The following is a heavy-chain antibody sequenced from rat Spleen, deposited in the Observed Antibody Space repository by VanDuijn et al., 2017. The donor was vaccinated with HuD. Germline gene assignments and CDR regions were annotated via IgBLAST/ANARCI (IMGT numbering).Heavy chain of an antibody. J-gene: IGHJ3*01. Sequence: EVQLVESGGGLVQPGRSLKLSCAASGFTFSDSNMAWVRQAPKKGLEWVASITNSGGSTYYRDSVKGRFTISRDNAKSTLYLQMDSLRSEDTATYYCTTDYVYYGLLLRGFAYWGQGTLVTVSS. D-gene: IGHD1-6*01. CDR2: ITNSGGST. V-gene: IGHV5S10*01. CDR1: GFTFSDSN. CDR3: TTDYVYYGLLLRGFAY.